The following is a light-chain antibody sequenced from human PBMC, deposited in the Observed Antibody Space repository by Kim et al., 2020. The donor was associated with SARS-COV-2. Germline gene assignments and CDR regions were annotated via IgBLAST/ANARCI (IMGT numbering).Light chain of an antibody. CDR2: RDY. CDR1: ALVTRY. J-gene: IGLJ2*01. CDR3: QAWDSDAAHVV. V-gene: IGLV3-1*01. Sequence: PGQTATITGSGEALVTRYTSWYQQKAGQSPVLVIFRDYERPSGIPERFAASNSGDTATLTISDTQPIDEADYYCQAWDSDAAHVVFGAGTKLTVL.